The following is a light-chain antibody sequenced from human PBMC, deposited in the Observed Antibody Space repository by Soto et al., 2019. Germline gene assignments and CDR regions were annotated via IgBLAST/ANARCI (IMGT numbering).Light chain of an antibody. Sequence: DIVMTQSPDSLAVSLGERATINCKSSQSVLYSSNNKNYLAWYQQKPGQPPKLLIYWASTRESGVPDRFSGSGSGTDVTLTISSLQAEDVAVYYCQQYYSTPPTFGGGTKVEIK. CDR1: QSVLYSSNNKNY. J-gene: IGKJ4*01. CDR3: QQYYSTPPT. V-gene: IGKV4-1*01. CDR2: WAS.